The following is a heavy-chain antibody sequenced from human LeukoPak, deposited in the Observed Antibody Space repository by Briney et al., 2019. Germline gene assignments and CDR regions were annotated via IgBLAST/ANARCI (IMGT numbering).Heavy chain of an antibody. D-gene: IGHD2-15*01. CDR1: GGSISSGGYY. J-gene: IGHJ4*02. V-gene: IGHV4-30-2*01. CDR3: ASGGFEAVNYFDY. CDR2: IYHSGST. Sequence: SETLSLTCTVSGGSISSGGYYWSWIRQPPGKGLEWIGYIYHSGSTYYNPSLKSRVTISVDRSKNQFSLKLSSVTAADTAVYYCASGGFEAVNYFDYWGQGTLVTVSS.